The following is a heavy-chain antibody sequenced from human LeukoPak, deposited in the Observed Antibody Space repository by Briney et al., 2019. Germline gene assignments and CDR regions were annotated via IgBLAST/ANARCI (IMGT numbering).Heavy chain of an antibody. V-gene: IGHV1-69*13. Sequence: SVKVSCKASGYSFTSYDINWVRQAAGQGLEWMGGIIPIFGTANYAQKFQGRVTITADESTSTAYMELSSLRSEDTAVYYCATPYCSSTSCYDAFDIWGQGTMVTVSS. CDR3: ATPYCSSTSCYDAFDI. J-gene: IGHJ3*02. D-gene: IGHD2-2*01. CDR2: IIPIFGTA. CDR1: GYSFTSYD.